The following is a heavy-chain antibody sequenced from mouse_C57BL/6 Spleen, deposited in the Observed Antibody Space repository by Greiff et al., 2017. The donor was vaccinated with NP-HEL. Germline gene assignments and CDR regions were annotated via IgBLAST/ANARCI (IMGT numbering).Heavy chain of an antibody. Sequence: HVLLQQSGAELARPGASVKLSCTASGYTFTGYCISWVQQRTGQGLEWIGEIYPRSGSTYYNEKFKGQATLSADKSSSTAYMVLRSLTSEDSAVYFCAHCYSNYWYFDVWGTGTTVTVSS. V-gene: IGHV1-81*01. D-gene: IGHD2-5*01. CDR3: AHCYSNYWYFDV. CDR2: IYPRSGST. J-gene: IGHJ1*03. CDR1: GYTFTGYC.